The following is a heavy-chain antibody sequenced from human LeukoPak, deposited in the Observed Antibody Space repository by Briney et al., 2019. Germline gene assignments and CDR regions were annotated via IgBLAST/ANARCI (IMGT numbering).Heavy chain of an antibody. V-gene: IGHV3-15*01. CDR2: IRSKTDGGTT. J-gene: IGHJ4*02. Sequence: PGGSLRLSCAASGFTLTNAWMTWVRQAPGEGLEWVGRIRSKTDGGTTDYAAPVKGRFTISRDDSKNTLYLQMNSLRTDDTAVCYCTTVSPVTDFWGQGALVTVSS. CDR1: GFTLTNAW. CDR3: TTVSPVTDF.